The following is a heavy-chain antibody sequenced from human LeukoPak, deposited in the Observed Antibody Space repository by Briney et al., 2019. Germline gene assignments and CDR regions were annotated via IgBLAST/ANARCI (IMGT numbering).Heavy chain of an antibody. J-gene: IGHJ4*02. CDR3: ARGRRNVLLWFGELI. Sequence: SQTLSLTCTVSGGSISSGDYYWSWIRQPPGKGLEWIGYIYYRGSTYYNPSLKSRVTISVDTSKNQFSLKLSSVTAADTAVYYCARGRRNVLLWFGELIWGQGTLVTVSS. CDR1: GGSISSGDYY. CDR2: IYYRGST. V-gene: IGHV4-30-4*08. D-gene: IGHD3-10*01.